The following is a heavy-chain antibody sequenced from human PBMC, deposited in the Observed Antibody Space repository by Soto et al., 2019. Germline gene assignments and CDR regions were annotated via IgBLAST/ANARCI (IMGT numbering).Heavy chain of an antibody. CDR2: IYHIGSP. D-gene: IGHD3-22*01. V-gene: IGHV4-31*03. J-gene: IGHJ5*02. CDR3: VRDRALDSSGHWFDT. Sequence: SETLSLTCTVSGHPVSSGGYYWTWIRQHPGRGLEWIGYIYHIGSPYYNPSLENRVTISLDTSKNQFSLNLTSVTAADTAIYYCVRDRALDSSGHWFDTWGQGTLVTVSS. CDR1: GHPVSSGGYY.